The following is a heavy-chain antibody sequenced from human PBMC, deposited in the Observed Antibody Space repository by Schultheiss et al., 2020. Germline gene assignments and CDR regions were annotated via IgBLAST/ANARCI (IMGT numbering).Heavy chain of an antibody. CDR2: IKSKTDGGTT. J-gene: IGHJ6*02. Sequence: GESLKISCAASGFTFSSYAMHWVRQAPGKGLEWVGRIKSKTDGGTTDYAAPVKGRFTISRDDSKNTLYLQMNSLRAEDTAVYYCARDRSDSSGPLGVYYYYVMDVWGQVTTVTVSS. V-gene: IGHV3-15*07. CDR1: GFTFSSYA. D-gene: IGHD6-19*01. CDR3: ARDRSDSSGPLGVYYYYVMDV.